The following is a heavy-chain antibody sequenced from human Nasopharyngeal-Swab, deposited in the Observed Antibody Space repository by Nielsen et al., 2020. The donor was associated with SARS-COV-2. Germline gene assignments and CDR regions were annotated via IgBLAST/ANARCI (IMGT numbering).Heavy chain of an antibody. Sequence: ASVNVSCKASGYTFTSYAMHWVRQAPGQRLEWMGWINAGNGNTKYSQKFQGRVTITRDTSASTAYMELSSLRSEDTAVYYCARGGMVRGVSYNWFDPWGKGTLVTVSS. J-gene: IGHJ5*02. CDR2: INAGNGNT. CDR1: GYTFTSYA. D-gene: IGHD3-10*01. V-gene: IGHV1-3*01. CDR3: ARGGMVRGVSYNWFDP.